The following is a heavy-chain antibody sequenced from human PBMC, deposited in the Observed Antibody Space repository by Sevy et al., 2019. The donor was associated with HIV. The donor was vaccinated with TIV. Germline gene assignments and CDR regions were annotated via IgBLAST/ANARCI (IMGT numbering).Heavy chain of an antibody. V-gene: IGHV4-59*01. D-gene: IGHD2-15*01. Sequence: LLQLPETLSLTCTVSGASISSNYWSWIRQPPGKGLEWIGHIYYGGSTNYNPSLRSRVTISVDTSKNQFSLNLSSVTPADTAVYYCARPGGDCAGGSCGGWLDPWGRGTLVTVSS. J-gene: IGHJ5*02. CDR3: ARPGGDCAGGSCGGWLDP. CDR2: IYYGGST. CDR1: GASISSNY.